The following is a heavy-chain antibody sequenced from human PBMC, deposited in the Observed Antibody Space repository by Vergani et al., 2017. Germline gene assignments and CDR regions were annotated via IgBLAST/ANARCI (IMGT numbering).Heavy chain of an antibody. V-gene: IGHV4-34*01. D-gene: IGHD2-15*01. J-gene: IGHJ6*02. CDR3: ARGWCSGGSCYSSYYYGMDV. CDR2: INHSGST. Sequence: QVQLQQWGAGLLKPSETLSLTCAVYGGSFSGYYWSWIRQPPGKGLEWIGEINHSGSTNYNPSLKRRVTISVDTSKNQFSLKLSSVTAADTAVYYCARGWCSGGSCYSSYYYGMDVWGQGTTVTVSS. CDR1: GGSFSGYY.